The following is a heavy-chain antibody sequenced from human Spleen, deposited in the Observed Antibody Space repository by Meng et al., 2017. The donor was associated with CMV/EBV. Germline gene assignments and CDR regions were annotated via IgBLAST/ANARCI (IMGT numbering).Heavy chain of an antibody. J-gene: IGHJ4*02. Sequence: SCAASGFTVSSNYMSWVRQAPGRGLEWVSLIYSGGNTYYADSVKGRFIISRDISKDTLYLQMHSLRAEDTAVYYCAKDHVAVTGIGPLFDSWGQGTLVTVSS. V-gene: IGHV3-53*01. CDR1: GFTVSSNY. CDR2: IYSGGNT. D-gene: IGHD6-19*01. CDR3: AKDHVAVTGIGPLFDS.